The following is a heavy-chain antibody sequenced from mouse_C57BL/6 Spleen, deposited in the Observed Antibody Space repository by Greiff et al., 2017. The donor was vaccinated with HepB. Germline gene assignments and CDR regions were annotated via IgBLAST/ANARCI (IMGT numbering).Heavy chain of an antibody. J-gene: IGHJ2*01. CDR3: ARDYSNYNYFDY. V-gene: IGHV1-66*01. D-gene: IGHD2-5*01. CDR2: IYPGSGNT. CDR1: GYSFTSYY. Sequence: QVQLKQSGPELVKPGASVKISCKASGYSFTSYYIHWVKQRPGQGLEWIGWIYPGSGNTKYNEKFKGKATLTADTSSSTAYMQLSSLTSEDSAVYYCARDYSNYNYFDYWGQGTTLTVSS.